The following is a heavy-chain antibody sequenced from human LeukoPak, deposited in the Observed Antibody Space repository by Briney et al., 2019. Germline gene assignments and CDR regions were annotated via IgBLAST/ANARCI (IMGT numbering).Heavy chain of an antibody. CDR1: GYTFTGYL. CDR3: VRGLTTVATWLYL. J-gene: IGHJ2*01. V-gene: IGHV1-2*02. D-gene: IGHD4-17*01. CDR2: ISPNSGDT. Sequence: GASVKVSCKASGYTFTGYLMHWVRQAPGQGLEWMGWISPNSGDTKYAQNFQGRVTMTRDMSISTAYMEVSRLRSDDTAIYYCVRGLTTVATWLYLWGRGTLVTVSS.